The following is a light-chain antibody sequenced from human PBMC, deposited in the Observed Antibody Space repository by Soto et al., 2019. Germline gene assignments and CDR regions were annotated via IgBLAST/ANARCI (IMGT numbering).Light chain of an antibody. CDR1: SSDVGGYNY. CDR3: SSYTSSSTLNWV. V-gene: IGLV2-14*01. J-gene: IGLJ3*02. CDR2: DVS. Sequence: QSALTQPASVSGSPGQSITISCTGTSSDVGGYNYVSWYQQHPGKAPKLMIYDVSNRPSGVSNRFSGSKSGNTASLTISGLQAEDEADYYCSSYTSSSTLNWVFGGGIKVTVL.